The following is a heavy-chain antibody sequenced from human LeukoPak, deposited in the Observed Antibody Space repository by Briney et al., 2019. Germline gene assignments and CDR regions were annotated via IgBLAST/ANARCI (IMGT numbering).Heavy chain of an antibody. J-gene: IGHJ4*02. CDR1: GFTFSSYA. Sequence: TGGSLRLSCAASGFTFSSYAMSWVRQAPGKGLEWVSAISGSGGSTYYADSVKGRFTISRDNSKNTLYLQMNSLRAEDTAVYYCAKGPSIVGATGGYWGQGTLVTVSS. D-gene: IGHD1-26*01. CDR3: AKGPSIVGATGGY. CDR2: ISGSGGST. V-gene: IGHV3-23*01.